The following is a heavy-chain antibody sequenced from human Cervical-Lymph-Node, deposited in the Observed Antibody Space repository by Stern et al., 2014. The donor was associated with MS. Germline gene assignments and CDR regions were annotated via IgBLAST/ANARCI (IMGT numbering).Heavy chain of an antibody. J-gene: IGHJ2*01. CDR2: ISASGGTR. D-gene: IGHD2/OR15-2a*01. V-gene: IGHV3-11*01. Sequence: MQLVESGGGLVKPGGSLRLSCAASGFTLSDYYTNWIRQAPGKGLEWISYISASGGTRIYADSVKGRITISRDNAKNSLSLQMDSLRAEDTAVYYCVRDNRKTMAAWHFDLWGRGTLVTVSS. CDR1: GFTLSDYY. CDR3: VRDNRKTMAAWHFDL.